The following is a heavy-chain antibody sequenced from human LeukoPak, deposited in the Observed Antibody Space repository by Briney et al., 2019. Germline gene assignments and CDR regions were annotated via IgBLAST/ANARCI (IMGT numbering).Heavy chain of an antibody. Sequence: ASVKVSCKASGGTFSSYAISWVRQAPGQGLEWMGGIIPIFGTASYAQKFQGRVTITTDESTSTAYMELSSLRSEDTAVYYCARAGVQLERRPTTGAFWDYWGQGTLVTVSS. D-gene: IGHD1-1*01. CDR1: GGTFSSYA. CDR2: IIPIFGTA. J-gene: IGHJ4*02. CDR3: ARAGVQLERRPTTGAFWDY. V-gene: IGHV1-69*05.